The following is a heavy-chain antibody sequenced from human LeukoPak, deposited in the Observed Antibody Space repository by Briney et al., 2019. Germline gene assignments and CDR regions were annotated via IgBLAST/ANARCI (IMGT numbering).Heavy chain of an antibody. CDR2: ISYDGSTQ. D-gene: IGHD5-24*01. V-gene: IGHV3-30*18. Sequence: GGSLRLSCAAPGFTFSSYGMHWVRQAPGKGLEWVAVISYDGSTQYYTDSVKGRFTISRDNSNNMLSLQMNSLKAEDTAVYYCAKGRMMATIMISFDYWGRGTLVTVPS. CDR1: GFTFSSYG. CDR3: AKGRMMATIMISFDY. J-gene: IGHJ4*02.